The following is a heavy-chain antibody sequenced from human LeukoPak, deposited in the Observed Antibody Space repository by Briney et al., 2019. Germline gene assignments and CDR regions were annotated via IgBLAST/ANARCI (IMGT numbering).Heavy chain of an antibody. CDR1: GFTFDDYG. CDR3: AREGGSSGWYDAFHI. CDR2: INWNGGST. Sequence: GGSLRLSCAAPGFTFDDYGMSWVRQAPGKGLEWVSGINWNGGSTGYADSVKGRCTISRDNGKNSLYLQMNSLRAEDTAVHYCAREGGSSGWYDAFHIWGQGTMVTVSS. V-gene: IGHV3-20*04. J-gene: IGHJ3*02. D-gene: IGHD6-19*01.